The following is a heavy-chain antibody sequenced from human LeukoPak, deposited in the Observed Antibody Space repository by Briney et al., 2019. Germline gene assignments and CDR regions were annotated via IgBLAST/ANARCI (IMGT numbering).Heavy chain of an antibody. D-gene: IGHD2-8*01. CDR1: GFTFSSYW. CDR2: IKPDGSEK. J-gene: IGHJ3*02. Sequence: GGSLRLSCAASGFTFSSYWMSWVRQAPGKGLEWVANIKPDGSEKFYVDSVKGRFTISRDNAKNSVYLQMNSLRAEDTAVYYCARGGQGVAFDIWGQGTMVTASS. V-gene: IGHV3-7*03. CDR3: ARGGQGVAFDI.